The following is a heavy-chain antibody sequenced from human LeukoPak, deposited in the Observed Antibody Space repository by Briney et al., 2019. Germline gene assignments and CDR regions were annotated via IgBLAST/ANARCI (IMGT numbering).Heavy chain of an antibody. D-gene: IGHD6-13*01. Sequence: SETLSLTCTVSGGSITNYFWSWIRQPPGKGLEWIGYISYSGSTNYNPSLKSRVTISVDTSKNQFSLKLSSVTAADTAIYCCARLYSSSLGRVFDYWGQGTLVTVSS. V-gene: IGHV4-59*01. J-gene: IGHJ4*02. CDR1: GGSITNYF. CDR3: ARLYSSSLGRVFDY. CDR2: ISYSGST.